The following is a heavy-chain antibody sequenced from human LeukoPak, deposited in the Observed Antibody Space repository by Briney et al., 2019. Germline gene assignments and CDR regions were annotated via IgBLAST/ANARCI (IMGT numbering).Heavy chain of an antibody. CDR3: LVGATTYWRY. V-gene: IGHV3-7*01. J-gene: IGHJ4*02. D-gene: IGHD1-26*01. CDR2: IKQDGSEK. CDR1: GFTFSSYW. Sequence: PGGSLRLSCVASGFTFSSYWMSWVRQAPGKGLEWVANIKQDGSEKYYVDSVKGRFTISRDNAKNSLYLQMNSLRAEDTAVYYCLVGATTYWRYWGQGTLVTVSS.